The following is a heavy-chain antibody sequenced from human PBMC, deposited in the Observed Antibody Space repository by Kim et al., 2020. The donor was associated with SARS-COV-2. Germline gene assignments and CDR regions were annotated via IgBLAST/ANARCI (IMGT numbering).Heavy chain of an antibody. Sequence: SETLSLTCTVSGGSISSDDYYWSWIRQPPGKGLKWIGYIYYSGSTYYNPSLQSRVTISADTSKNQLSLKLSSVTAADTAVYYCARGGTRWYFDLWGRGTLVTVS. CDR1: GGSISSDDYY. D-gene: IGHD1-1*01. V-gene: IGHV4-30-4*01. CDR2: IYYSGST. J-gene: IGHJ2*01. CDR3: ARGGTRWYFDL.